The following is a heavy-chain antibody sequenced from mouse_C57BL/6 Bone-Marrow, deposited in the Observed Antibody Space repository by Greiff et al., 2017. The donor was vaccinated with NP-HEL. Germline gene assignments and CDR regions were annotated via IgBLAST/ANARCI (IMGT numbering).Heavy chain of an antibody. D-gene: IGHD1-1*01. Sequence: VKVVESGAELARPGASVKLSCKASGYTFTSYGISWVKQRTGQGLEWIGEIYPRSGNTYYNEKFKGKATLTADKSSSTAYMELRSLTSEDSAVYFCARKFYAPYAMDYWGQGTSVTVSS. CDR1: GYTFTSYG. CDR2: IYPRSGNT. J-gene: IGHJ4*01. CDR3: ARKFYAPYAMDY. V-gene: IGHV1-81*01.